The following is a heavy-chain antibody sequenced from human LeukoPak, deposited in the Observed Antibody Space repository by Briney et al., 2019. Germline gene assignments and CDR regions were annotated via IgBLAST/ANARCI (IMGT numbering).Heavy chain of an antibody. CDR3: ARDQRMEAAGRFDY. J-gene: IGHJ4*02. CDR2: IIPIFGTA. V-gene: IGHV1-69*13. D-gene: IGHD6-13*01. Sequence: SVKVSCKASGGTFSSYAISWVRQAPGQGLEWMGGIIPIFGTANYAQKFQGRVTITADESTSTACMELSSLRSEDTAVYYCARDQRMEAAGRFDYWGQGTLVTVSS. CDR1: GGTFSSYA.